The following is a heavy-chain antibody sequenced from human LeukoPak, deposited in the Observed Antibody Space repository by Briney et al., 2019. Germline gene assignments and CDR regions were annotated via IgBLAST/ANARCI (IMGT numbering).Heavy chain of an antibody. V-gene: IGHV5-51*01. J-gene: IGHJ6*03. CDR3: ARLGPADVLMVYASYYYYYYMDV. CDR1: GYSFTSYW. CDR2: IYPGDSDT. D-gene: IGHD2-8*01. Sequence: GESLKISCKGSGYSFTSYWIGWVRQMPGKGLEWMGIIYPGDSDTRYSPSFQGQVTISADKSIGTAYLQWSSLKASDTAVYYCARLGPADVLMVYASYYYYYYMDVWGKGTTVTVSS.